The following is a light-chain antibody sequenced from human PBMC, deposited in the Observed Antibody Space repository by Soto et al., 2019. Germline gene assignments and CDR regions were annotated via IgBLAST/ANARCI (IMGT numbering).Light chain of an antibody. CDR3: AEWDDSLHVLV. J-gene: IGLJ3*02. CDR2: SNN. CDR1: SSNIGSKS. Sequence: QAVVTQPHSVSGTPGQRVNLSCSGSSSNIGSKSVSWYQHLPQTAPKLLIYSNNQRPSGVPGRFSGSKSGNSASLAISGLQSDDETQYYCAEWDDSLHVLVFGGGTKLPVL. V-gene: IGLV1-44*01.